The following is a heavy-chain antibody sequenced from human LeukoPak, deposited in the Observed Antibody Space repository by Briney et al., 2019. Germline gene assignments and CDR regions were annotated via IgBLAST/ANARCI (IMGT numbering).Heavy chain of an antibody. Sequence: GGSLRLSCAASGFTFSSYSMNWVRQAPGKGLEWVSYISSSSSTIYYADSVKGRFTIPRDNAKNSLYLQMNSLRAEDTAVYYCARDHYGSGSYIDYWGQGTLVTVSS. D-gene: IGHD3-10*01. CDR2: ISSSSSTI. CDR3: ARDHYGSGSYIDY. CDR1: GFTFSSYS. J-gene: IGHJ4*02. V-gene: IGHV3-48*01.